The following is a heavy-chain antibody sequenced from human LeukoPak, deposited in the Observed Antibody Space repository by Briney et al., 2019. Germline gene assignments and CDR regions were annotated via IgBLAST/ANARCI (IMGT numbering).Heavy chain of an antibody. CDR3: ARGRSGYSTTFDY. D-gene: IGHD5-18*01. J-gene: IGHJ4*02. CDR1: GYTFRAYQ. Sequence: ATVKISCKASGYTFRAYQIHWVQEAPGKGPEWVGRVDPKNGETIYAEKFQVRVTISADTSTDTAYMEMSSLRSEDTAVYYCARGRSGYSTTFDYWGQGTLVTVSS. V-gene: IGHV1-69-2*01. CDR2: VDPKNGET.